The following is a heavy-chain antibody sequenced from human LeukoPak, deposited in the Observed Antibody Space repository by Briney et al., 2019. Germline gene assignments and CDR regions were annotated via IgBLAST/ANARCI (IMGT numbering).Heavy chain of an antibody. Sequence: SXXLSLTCAVYGGSFSGYYWSWIRQPPGKGLEWIGEINHSGSTNYNPSLKSRVTISVDTSKNQFSLKLSSVTAADTAVYYCARGVPAALYYFDYWGQGTLVTVSS. V-gene: IGHV4-34*01. D-gene: IGHD2-2*01. J-gene: IGHJ4*02. CDR2: INHSGST. CDR3: ARGVPAALYYFDY. CDR1: GGSFSGYY.